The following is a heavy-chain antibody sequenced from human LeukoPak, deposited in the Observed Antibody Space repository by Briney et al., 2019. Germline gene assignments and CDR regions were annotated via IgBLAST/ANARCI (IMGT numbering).Heavy chain of an antibody. CDR3: ARDQRWNAAYYMDV. CDR2: ISGSGGST. CDR1: GFTFSSYA. J-gene: IGHJ6*03. D-gene: IGHD5-24*01. Sequence: GGSLRLSCAASGFTFSSYAMSWVRQAPGKGLEWVSAISGSGGSTYYADSVKGRFTISRDNSKNTLYLQMNSLRAEDTAVYYCARDQRWNAAYYMDVWGKGTTVTVSS. V-gene: IGHV3-23*01.